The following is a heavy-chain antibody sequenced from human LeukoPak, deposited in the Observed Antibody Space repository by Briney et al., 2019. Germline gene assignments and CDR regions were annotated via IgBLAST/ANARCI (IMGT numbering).Heavy chain of an antibody. D-gene: IGHD6-13*01. CDR1: GFTFSSYS. J-gene: IGHJ4*02. Sequence: AGGSLRLSCAASGFTFSSYSMNWVRQAPGKGLEWVSSISSSSSYIYYADSVKGRFTISRDDAKNSLYLQMNSLRAEDTAVYYCARDDERAAAGTDYWGQGTLVTVSS. CDR3: ARDDERAAAGTDY. CDR2: ISSSSSYI. V-gene: IGHV3-21*01.